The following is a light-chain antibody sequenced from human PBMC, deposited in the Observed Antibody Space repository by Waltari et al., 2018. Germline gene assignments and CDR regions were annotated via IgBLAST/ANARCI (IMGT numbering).Light chain of an antibody. CDR3: SAWDTSLSAWV. CDR1: SNNVGNQG. Sequence: QAGLTQPPSVSKGLRQTATLTCTGNSNNVGNQGAAWLQQHQGHPPKLLSYRSNNRPSGVSERLSASRSGNTASLTITGLQPEDEADYYCSAWDTSLSAWVFGGGTRLTV. CDR2: RSN. J-gene: IGLJ2*01. V-gene: IGLV10-54*01.